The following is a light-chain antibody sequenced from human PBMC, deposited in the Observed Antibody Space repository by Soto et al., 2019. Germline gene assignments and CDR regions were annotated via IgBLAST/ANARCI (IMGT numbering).Light chain of an antibody. CDR3: QQYGSSPLT. CDR1: QSVSTNY. V-gene: IGKV3-20*01. Sequence: EIVLTQSPGTLSLSPGERATLSCRASQSVSTNYLAWYQRKPGQAPRLLIYGASSRATDSPNRFSGSGSGTDFILTITRLRAEDVAVYYCQQYGSSPLTVGQGHKVEIK. J-gene: IGKJ1*01. CDR2: GAS.